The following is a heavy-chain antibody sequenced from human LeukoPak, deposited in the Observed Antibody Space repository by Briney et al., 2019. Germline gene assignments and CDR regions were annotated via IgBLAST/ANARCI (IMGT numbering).Heavy chain of an antibody. V-gene: IGHV1-69*01. CDR3: CVVVIAKAPYSWFDP. CDR1: GGTFSSYA. D-gene: IGHD2-21*01. CDR2: IIPIFGTA. J-gene: IGHJ5*02. Sequence: SVKVSCKASGGTFSSYAISWVRQAPGQGLEWMGGIIPIFGTANYAQKFQGRVTITADESTSTAYMELSSLRSEDTAVYYCCVVVIAKAPYSWFDPWGQGTLVTVPS.